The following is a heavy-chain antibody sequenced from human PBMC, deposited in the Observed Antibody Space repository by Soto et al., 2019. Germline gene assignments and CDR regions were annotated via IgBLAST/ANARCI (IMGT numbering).Heavy chain of an antibody. D-gene: IGHD4-17*01. Sequence: LSLTCSVSGGSVSDKTYYWSWIRQPPGKRLEWIGYVYYSGTTNYNPTLKSRVTISVDLSKNRFSLRLSSVTTAGTALYYCARTTAVPNTLRSRYFFDYWGQGTLVTVSS. J-gene: IGHJ4*02. CDR3: ARTTAVPNTLRSRYFFDY. CDR1: GGSVSDKTYY. V-gene: IGHV4-61*01. CDR2: VYYSGTT.